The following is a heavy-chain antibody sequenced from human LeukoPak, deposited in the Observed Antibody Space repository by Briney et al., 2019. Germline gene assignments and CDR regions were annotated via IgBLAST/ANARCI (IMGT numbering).Heavy chain of an antibody. V-gene: IGHV1-8*01. J-gene: IGHJ4*02. CDR2: MNPKSAHT. CDR3: AIREPTDY. CDR1: GYTFSSCD. D-gene: IGHD1-26*01. Sequence: ASVKVSCKASGYTFSSCDIHWVRQASGHGLEWMGWMNPKSAHTGHAQRFQGRVTMTRNASISTAYMELSSLRSGDTAVYYCAIREPTDYWGQGPLVTVSS.